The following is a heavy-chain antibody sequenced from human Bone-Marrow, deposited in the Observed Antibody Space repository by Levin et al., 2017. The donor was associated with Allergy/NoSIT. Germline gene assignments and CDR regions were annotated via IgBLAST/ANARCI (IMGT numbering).Heavy chain of an antibody. CDR1: GFTFSSYA. V-gene: IGHV3-23*01. J-gene: IGHJ4*02. CDR3: AKGYRSGSYYTADY. CDR2: ITGSGGNT. D-gene: IGHD3-10*01. Sequence: ETLSLTCAASGFTFSSYAMSWVRQAPGKGLEWVSGITGSGGNTYYADSVKGRFTISRDNSKNTLYLQMNSLRAEDTAVYYCAKGYRSGSYYTADYWGQGTLVTVSS.